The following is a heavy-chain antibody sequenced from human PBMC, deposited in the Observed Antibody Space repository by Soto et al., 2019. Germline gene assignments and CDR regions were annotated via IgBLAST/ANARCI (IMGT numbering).Heavy chain of an antibody. CDR1: GGSISSGGYY. J-gene: IGHJ3*02. Sequence: QVQLQESGPGLVKPSQTLSLTCTVSGGSISSGGYYWSWIRQHPGKGLEWIGYIYYSGSTYYNLSLKSRVTISVDTSKNQFSLKLSSVTAADTAVYYCATPDYGDYDRAFDIWGQGTMVTVSS. CDR2: IYYSGST. V-gene: IGHV4-31*03. CDR3: ATPDYGDYDRAFDI. D-gene: IGHD4-17*01.